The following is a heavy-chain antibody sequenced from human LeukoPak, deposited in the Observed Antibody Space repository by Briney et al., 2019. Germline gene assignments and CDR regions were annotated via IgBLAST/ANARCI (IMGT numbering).Heavy chain of an antibody. J-gene: IGHJ4*02. CDR1: RYTFTGYY. CDR2: INPNSGGT. V-gene: IGHV1-2*04. CDR3: ARDREGSGWYGFDY. D-gene: IGHD6-19*01. Sequence: GASVKVSCKASRYTFTGYYMHWVRQAPGQGLEWMGWINPNSGGTNYAQKFQGWVTMTRDTSISTAYMELSRLRSDDTAVYYCARDREGSGWYGFDYWGQGTLVTVSS.